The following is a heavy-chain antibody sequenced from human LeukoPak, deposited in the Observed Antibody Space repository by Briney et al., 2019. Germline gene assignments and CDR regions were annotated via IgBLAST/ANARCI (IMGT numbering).Heavy chain of an antibody. Sequence: ASVKVSCKASGYTFTGYYMHWVRQAPGQGLEWMGWINPNSGGTNYAQKFQGRVTMTRDTSISAAYMELSRLRSDDTAVYYCARDCSSTSCYDYWGQGTLVTVSS. CDR3: ARDCSSTSCYDY. CDR1: GYTFTGYY. J-gene: IGHJ4*02. CDR2: INPNSGGT. V-gene: IGHV1-2*02. D-gene: IGHD2-2*01.